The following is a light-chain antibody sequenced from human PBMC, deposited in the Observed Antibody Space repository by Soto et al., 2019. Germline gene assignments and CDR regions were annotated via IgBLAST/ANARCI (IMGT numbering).Light chain of an antibody. J-gene: IGKJ4*01. CDR2: AAS. CDR3: QKLKRYPLS. V-gene: IGKV1-9*01. Sequence: IQLTQSPSSLSASIGDRVTITCRASQGISSYLAWYQQKPGKAPELLIDAASTLQSGVPSRFSGSGSGTDFTLTISRLQPEDFATYYCQKLKRYPLSFGGGTKVEIK. CDR1: QGISSY.